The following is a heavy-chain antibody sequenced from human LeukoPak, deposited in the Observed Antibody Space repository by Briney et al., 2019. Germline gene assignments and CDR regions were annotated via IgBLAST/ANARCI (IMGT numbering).Heavy chain of an antibody. J-gene: IGHJ4*02. D-gene: IGHD3-10*01. CDR3: TGNYYGSGSYADFDY. V-gene: IGHV3-73*01. CDR2: IRSTANGYAT. Sequence: GGTLRLSCAASGFTFSSYGMSWVRQASGKGLEGVGRIRSTANGYATAYAASVKGRFTISRDDSKNTAYLQMDSLKTEDTAVYYCTGNYYGSGSYADFDYWGQGTLVTVSS. CDR1: GFTFSSYG.